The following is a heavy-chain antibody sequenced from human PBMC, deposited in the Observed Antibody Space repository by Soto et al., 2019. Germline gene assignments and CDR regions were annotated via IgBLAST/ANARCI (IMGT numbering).Heavy chain of an antibody. J-gene: IGHJ5*02. CDR3: ARRHLAVAGRPGCDP. CDR2: IASSGEK. Sequence: QVTLKESGPVLVNPTETLTLRCTVSGLSITDSEMGVSWIRQPPGPPLEWLAHIASSGEKSYRTFLKSRLATSKDTSKSQIVLTRTNMDPAETATYYCARRHLAVAGRPGCDPWGQGSPGTVSS. CDR1: GLSITDSEMG. V-gene: IGHV2-26*01.